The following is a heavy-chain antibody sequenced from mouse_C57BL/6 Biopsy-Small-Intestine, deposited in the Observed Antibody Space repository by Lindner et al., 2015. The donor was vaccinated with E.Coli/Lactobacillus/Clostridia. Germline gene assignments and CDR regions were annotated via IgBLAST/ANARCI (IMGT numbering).Heavy chain of an antibody. CDR3: ARRGSSHAMDY. Sequence: VQLQESGPELVKPGASVKISCKASGYAFSSSWMNWVKQRPGNGLEWIGRIYPGDGDTNYNGKFKGKATLTADKSSSTAYMQLSSLTSEDSAVYFCARRGSSHAMDYWGQGTSVTVSS. J-gene: IGHJ4*01. CDR1: GYAFSSSW. CDR2: IYPGDGDT. V-gene: IGHV1-82*01.